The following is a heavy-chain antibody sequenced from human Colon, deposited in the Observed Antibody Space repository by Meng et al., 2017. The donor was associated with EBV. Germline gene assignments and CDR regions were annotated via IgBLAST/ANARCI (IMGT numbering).Heavy chain of an antibody. V-gene: IGHV4-34*01. CDR2: INHSGST. CDR1: GGSFSGYY. D-gene: IGHD5-24*01. J-gene: IGHJ4*02. CDR3: ARVGGLDGYRLGGDY. Sequence: QVQLQQWGAGLLKPSXXLSLTXAVDGGSFSGYYWTWIRQAPGKGLEWIGEINHSGSTNYNPSLKSRVTISVDTSKNQFSLKLTSVTAADTAVYYCARVGGLDGYRLGGDYWGQGALGTVSS.